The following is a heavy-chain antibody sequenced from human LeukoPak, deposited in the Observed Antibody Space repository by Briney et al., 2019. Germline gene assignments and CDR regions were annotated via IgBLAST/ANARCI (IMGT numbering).Heavy chain of an antibody. D-gene: IGHD1-26*01. CDR3: ARQWEDDWFDP. V-gene: IGHV4-31*03. Sequence: SQTLSLTCTVSGGSISSGGYYWCWIRQHPGKGLEWIGYIYYSGSTYYNPSLKSRVTISVDTSKNQFSLKLSSVTAADTAVYYCARQWEDDWFDPWGQGTLVTVSS. CDR1: GGSISSGGYY. J-gene: IGHJ5*02. CDR2: IYYSGST.